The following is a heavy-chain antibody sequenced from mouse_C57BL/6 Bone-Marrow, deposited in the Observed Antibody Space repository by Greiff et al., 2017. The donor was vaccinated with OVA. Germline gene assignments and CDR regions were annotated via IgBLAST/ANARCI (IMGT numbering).Heavy chain of an antibody. Sequence: EVHLVESGGGLVKPGGSLKLSCAASGFTFSSYAMSWVHQTPAKRLEWVATISDGGSYTYYPDNVKGRFTISRDNAKHNLYLQMSHLKAEDTAMYYCARDGRRPPYYYAMDYWGQGTSVTVSS. V-gene: IGHV5-4*01. J-gene: IGHJ4*01. CDR2: ISDGGSYT. D-gene: IGHD1-2*01. CDR1: GFTFSSYA. CDR3: ARDGRRPPYYYAMDY.